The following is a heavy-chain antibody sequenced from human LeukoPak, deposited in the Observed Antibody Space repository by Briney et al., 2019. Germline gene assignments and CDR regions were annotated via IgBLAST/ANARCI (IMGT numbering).Heavy chain of an antibody. V-gene: IGHV1-69*01. CDR3: ARGPPRSSPDY. CDR2: IIPIFGTA. D-gene: IGHD1-26*01. Sequence: RSALTVSCRASGCTFSSYAISWVRHAPGQGLEWMGGIIPIFGTANYAQKFQGRVTITADESTSTAYMELSSLRSEDTAVYYCARGPPRSSPDYWGQGTLVTVSS. CDR1: GCTFSSYA. J-gene: IGHJ4*02.